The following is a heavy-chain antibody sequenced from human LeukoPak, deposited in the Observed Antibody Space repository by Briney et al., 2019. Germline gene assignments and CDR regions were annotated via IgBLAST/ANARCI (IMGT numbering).Heavy chain of an antibody. V-gene: IGHV3-23*01. CDR1: GFTFSNYA. CDR2: ISGSGGST. J-gene: IGHJ4*02. D-gene: IGHD6-13*01. Sequence: GGSLRLSCAASGFTFSNYAMSWVRQAPGKGLEWVSGISGSGGSTYYADSVKGRFTISRDNSKNTLYLQMNSLRAEDTAVYYCAKPALAGTRLGASDYWGQGTLVTVSS. CDR3: AKPALAGTRLGASDY.